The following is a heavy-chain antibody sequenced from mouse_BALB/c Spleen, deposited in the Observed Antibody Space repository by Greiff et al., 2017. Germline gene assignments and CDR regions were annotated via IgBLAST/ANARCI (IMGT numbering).Heavy chain of an antibody. J-gene: IGHJ4*01. CDR3: AREGGDGAMDY. CDR1: GYAFTNYL. CDR2: INPGSGGT. Sequence: VQLQQSGAELVRPGTSVKVSCKASGYAFTNYLIEWVKQRPGQGLEWIGVINPGSGGTNYNEKFKGKATLTADKSSSTAYMQLSSLTSDDSAVYFCAREGGDGAMDYWGQGTSVTVSS. D-gene: IGHD2-3*01. V-gene: IGHV1-54*03.